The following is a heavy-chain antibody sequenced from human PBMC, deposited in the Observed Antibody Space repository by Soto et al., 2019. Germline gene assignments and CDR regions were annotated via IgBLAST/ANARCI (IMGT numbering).Heavy chain of an antibody. CDR2: IGTAGDT. D-gene: IGHD6-6*01. Sequence: ESGGGLVQPGGSLRLSCAASGFTFSSYDMHWVRQATGKGLEWVSAIGTAGDTYYPGSVKGRFTISRENAKNSLYLQMNSLRAEDTAVYYCARKYSSSGYYYYGMDVWGQGTTVTVSS. CDR3: ARKYSSSGYYYYGMDV. V-gene: IGHV3-13*01. J-gene: IGHJ6*02. CDR1: GFTFSSYD.